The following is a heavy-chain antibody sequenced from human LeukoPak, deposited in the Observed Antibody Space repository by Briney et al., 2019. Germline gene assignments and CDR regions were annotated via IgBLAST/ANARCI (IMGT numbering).Heavy chain of an antibody. J-gene: IGHJ5*02. CDR3: VRERWLVVEFDP. D-gene: IGHD6-19*01. CDR1: GGSISSSSYY. V-gene: IGHV4-39*07. Sequence: SETLSLTCTVSGGSISSSSYYWGWIRQPPGKGLEWIGSIYYSGSTYYNPSLKSRVTISVDTSKNQFSLKLSSVTAADTAVYYCVRERWLVVEFDPWGQGTLVTVSS. CDR2: IYYSGST.